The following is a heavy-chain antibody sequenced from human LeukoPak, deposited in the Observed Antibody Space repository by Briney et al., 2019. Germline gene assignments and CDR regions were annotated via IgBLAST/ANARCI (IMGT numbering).Heavy chain of an antibody. CDR3: VRFALTSSLDH. Sequence: GESRKISCKISGYKLTNNWIGWGRQVPGKGLEWMGLIYPGYSDAKYSPSFQGQVTLSVDASISTAYLQLSGLRASDTAIYYCVRFALTSSLDHWGQGTLVTVSS. V-gene: IGHV5-51*01. CDR2: IYPGYSDA. J-gene: IGHJ5*02. CDR1: GYKLTNNW. D-gene: IGHD6-13*01.